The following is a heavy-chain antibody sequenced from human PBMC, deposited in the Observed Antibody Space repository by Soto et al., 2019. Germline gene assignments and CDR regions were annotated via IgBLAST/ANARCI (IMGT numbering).Heavy chain of an antibody. CDR2: INSDGSST. V-gene: IGHV3-74*01. CDR3: ARACSSTSCYTYYYYYMDV. J-gene: IGHJ6*03. Sequence: GGSLRLSCAASGFTFSSYWMHWVRQAPGKGLVWVSRINSDGSSTSYADSVKGRLTISRDNAKNTLYLQMNSLRAEDTAVYYCARACSSTSCYTYYYYYMDVWGKGTTVTVSS. CDR1: GFTFSSYW. D-gene: IGHD2-2*02.